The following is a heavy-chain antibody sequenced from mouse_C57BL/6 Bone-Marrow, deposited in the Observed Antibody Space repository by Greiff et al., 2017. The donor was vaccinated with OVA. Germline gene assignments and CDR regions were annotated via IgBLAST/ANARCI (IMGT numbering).Heavy chain of an antibody. Sequence: VQLQQSGPELVKPGASVKISCKASGYAFSSSWMNWVKQRPGKGLEWIGRIYPGDGDTNYNGKFKGKATLTADKSSSTAYMQLSSLTSEDSAVYFCARFYDSWYFDVWGTGTTVTVSS. CDR1: GYAFSSSW. V-gene: IGHV1-82*01. CDR3: ARFYDSWYFDV. J-gene: IGHJ1*03. D-gene: IGHD2-3*01. CDR2: IYPGDGDT.